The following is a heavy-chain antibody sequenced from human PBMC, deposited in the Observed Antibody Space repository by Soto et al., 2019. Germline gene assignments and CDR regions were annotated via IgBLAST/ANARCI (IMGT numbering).Heavy chain of an antibody. Sequence: QVQLVQSGAEVKKPGSSVKVSCKASGGTFSTYAINWVRQAPGQGLEWMGGVIPIFGTANYAHKFQGRVTITADKSKITAYMELNSMRSEDTAVYDWDRDRVREYYSTSSYGSWAFDIWGQGTMVSVSS. CDR1: GGTFSTYA. CDR3: DRDRVREYYSTSSYGSWAFDI. V-gene: IGHV1-69*06. CDR2: VIPIFGTA. D-gene: IGHD6-6*01. J-gene: IGHJ3*02.